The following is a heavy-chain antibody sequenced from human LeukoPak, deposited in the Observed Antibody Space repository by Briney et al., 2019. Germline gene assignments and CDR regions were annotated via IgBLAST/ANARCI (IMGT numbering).Heavy chain of an antibody. J-gene: IGHJ4*02. CDR1: GFTFSSYS. CDR2: ITSSSSTA. V-gene: IGHV3-48*01. Sequence: PGGSLRLSCAASGFTFSSYSMNWVRQAPGKGLEWVSKITSSSSTAFYADSVKGRFTISRDNAKNSLYLQVNSLRAEDTAVYYCARRFPYGSGSSIDYWGQGTLVTVSS. CDR3: ARRFPYGSGSSIDY. D-gene: IGHD3-10*01.